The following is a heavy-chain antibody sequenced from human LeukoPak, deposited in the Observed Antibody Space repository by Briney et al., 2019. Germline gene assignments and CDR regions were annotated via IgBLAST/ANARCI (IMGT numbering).Heavy chain of an antibody. CDR1: GFAFSSYE. CDR3: ATSLSGWFGPSAYY. V-gene: IGHV3-48*03. Sequence: PGGSLRLSCVAPGFAFSSYEMSWVRQAPGKGLEWVSFISGDGRAIHYADSVRGRFTISADNARNSVFLQMNSLRAEDTAVYYCATSLSGWFGPSAYYCGQGTLVTVSS. CDR2: ISGDGRAI. D-gene: IGHD6-19*01. J-gene: IGHJ4*02.